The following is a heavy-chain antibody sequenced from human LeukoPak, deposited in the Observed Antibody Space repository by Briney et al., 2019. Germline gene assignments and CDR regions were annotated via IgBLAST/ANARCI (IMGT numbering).Heavy chain of an antibody. J-gene: IGHJ3*02. CDR3: ARRVSRPGDAFDI. CDR1: GFTSSDHY. V-gene: IGHV3-72*01. Sequence: GGSLRLSCAASGFTSSDHYMDWVRQAPGEGLEWVGRSRNKPNGYTTEYAASVKGRFTISRDDSKNSLYLQMNSLKTEDTAVYYCARRVSRPGDAFDIWGQGTMVTVSS. D-gene: IGHD3-10*01. CDR2: SRNKPNGYTT.